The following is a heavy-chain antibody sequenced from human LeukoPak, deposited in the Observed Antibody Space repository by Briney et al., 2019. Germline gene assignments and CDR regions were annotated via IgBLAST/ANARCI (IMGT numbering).Heavy chain of an antibody. CDR3: AAGGAVAGFPYYYGMDV. Sequence: SVKVSCKASGFTFTSSAVQWVRQARGQRLEWIGRIVVGSGNTNYAQKFQERVTITRDMSTSTAYMELSSLRSEDTAVYYCAAGGAVAGFPYYYGMDVWGQGTTVTVSS. V-gene: IGHV1-58*01. CDR2: IVVGSGNT. D-gene: IGHD6-19*01. J-gene: IGHJ6*02. CDR1: GFTFTSSA.